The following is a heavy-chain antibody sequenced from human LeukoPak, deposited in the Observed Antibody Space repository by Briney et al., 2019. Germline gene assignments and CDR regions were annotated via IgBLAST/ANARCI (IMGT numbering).Heavy chain of an antibody. CDR3: ARDSPHHSSGILPDY. CDR2: ISSGSSYI. CDR1: GFTFSSYS. Sequence: GGSLRLSCAASGFTFSSYSMNWVRQAPGKGLEWVSSISSGSSYIYYADSVKGRFTISRDNAKNSLYLQMNSLRAEDTAVYYCARDSPHHSSGILPDYWGQGTLVTVSS. V-gene: IGHV3-21*01. J-gene: IGHJ4*02. D-gene: IGHD6-19*01.